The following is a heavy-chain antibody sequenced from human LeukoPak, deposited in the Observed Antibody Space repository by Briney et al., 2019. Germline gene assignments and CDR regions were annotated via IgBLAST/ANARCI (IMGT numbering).Heavy chain of an antibody. CDR2: ISGSGSTI. CDR1: GFTFSSYW. V-gene: IGHV3-48*02. Sequence: GGSLRLSCAASGFTFSSYWMHWVRQVPGKGLEWVSYISGSGSTISYADSVKGRFTISRDNAKNSLYLHMNSLRDDDAAVYYCASRVVVAGNDYWGRGTLVTVSS. CDR3: ASRVVVAGNDY. D-gene: IGHD6-19*01. J-gene: IGHJ4*02.